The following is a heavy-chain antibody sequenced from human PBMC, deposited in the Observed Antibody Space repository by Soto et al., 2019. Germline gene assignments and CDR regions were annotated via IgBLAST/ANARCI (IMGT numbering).Heavy chain of an antibody. CDR3: AKVRSSIVVVPAALDAFDI. Sequence: GGSLRLSCAASGFTFDDYAMHWVRQAPGKGLEWVSGISWNSGSIGYADSVKGRFTISRDNAKNSLYLQMNSLRAEDTALYYCAKVRSSIVVVPAALDAFDIWGQGTMVTVSS. J-gene: IGHJ3*02. D-gene: IGHD2-2*01. CDR1: GFTFDDYA. V-gene: IGHV3-9*01. CDR2: ISWNSGSI.